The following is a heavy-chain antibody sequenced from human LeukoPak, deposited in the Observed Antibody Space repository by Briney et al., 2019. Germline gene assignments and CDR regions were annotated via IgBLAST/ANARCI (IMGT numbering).Heavy chain of an antibody. D-gene: IGHD3-9*01. Sequence: GGSLRLSCAASGFTFSSYAMSWVRQAPGKGLEWVPAISGSGGSTYYADSVKGRFTISRDNSKNTLYLQMNSLRAEDTAVYYVTILNYYYYYMDVWGKGTTVTVSS. CDR3: TILNYYYYYMDV. V-gene: IGHV3-23*01. J-gene: IGHJ6*03. CDR2: ISGSGGST. CDR1: GFTFSSYA.